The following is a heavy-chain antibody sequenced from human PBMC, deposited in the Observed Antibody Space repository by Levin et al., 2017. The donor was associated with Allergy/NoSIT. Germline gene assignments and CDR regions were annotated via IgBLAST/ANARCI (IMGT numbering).Heavy chain of an antibody. CDR1: GFTVSSNY. Sequence: GESLKISCAASGFTVSSNYMSWVRQAPGKGLEWVSVIYSGGSTYYADSVKGRFTISRDNSKNTLYLQMNSLRAEDTAVYYCARVPSSGWYEIDYWGQGTLVTVSS. J-gene: IGHJ4*02. CDR2: IYSGGST. D-gene: IGHD6-19*01. CDR3: ARVPSSGWYEIDY. V-gene: IGHV3-66*01.